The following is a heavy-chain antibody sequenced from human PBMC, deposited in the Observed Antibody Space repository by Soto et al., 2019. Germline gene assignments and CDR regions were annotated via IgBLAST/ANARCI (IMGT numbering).Heavy chain of an antibody. J-gene: IGHJ5*02. CDR3: ARAYPSXINYDFWSGYYTGWFDP. D-gene: IGHD3-3*01. CDR2: IYYSGST. Sequence: SETLSLTCAVSGGSISSGGYYWSWIRQHPGKGLEWIGYIYYSGSTYYNPSLKSRVTISVDTSKNQFSLKLSSVTAADTAVYYCARAYPSXINYDFWSGYYTGWFDPWGQGTLVTVSS. V-gene: IGHV4-31*11. CDR1: GGSISSGGYY.